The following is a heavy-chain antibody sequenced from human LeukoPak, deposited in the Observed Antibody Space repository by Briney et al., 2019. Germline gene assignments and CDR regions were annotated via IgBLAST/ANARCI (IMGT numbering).Heavy chain of an antibody. Sequence: PGGSLRLSCAASGFTVSSNYMSWVRQAPGKGLEWVSVLYSGGTTYYADSVKGRFTISRDNSKNTLYLQMNSLRAEDTAVYYCAMDSSWLPLKFYYWGQGTLVTVSS. CDR2: LYSGGTT. CDR3: AMDSSWLPLKFYY. D-gene: IGHD5-24*01. J-gene: IGHJ4*02. CDR1: GFTVSSNY. V-gene: IGHV3-66*01.